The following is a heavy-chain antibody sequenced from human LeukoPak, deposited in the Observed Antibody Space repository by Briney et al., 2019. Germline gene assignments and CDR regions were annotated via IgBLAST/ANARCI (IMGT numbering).Heavy chain of an antibody. CDR2: IIPIFGTA. CDR1: GYNFTNYS. CDR3: ARDTSNGKHNWFDP. V-gene: IGHV1-69*05. J-gene: IGHJ5*02. Sequence: GASVKVSCKTSGYNFTNYSVTWVRQAPGQGLEWMGGIIPIFGTANYAQKFQGRVTITTDESTSTAYMELSSLRSEDTAVYYCARDTSNGKHNWFDPWGQGTLVTVSS.